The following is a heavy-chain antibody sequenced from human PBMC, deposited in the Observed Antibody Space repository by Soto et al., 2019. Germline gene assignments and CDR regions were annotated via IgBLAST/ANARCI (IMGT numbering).Heavy chain of an antibody. CDR2: IYHAGSV. CDR1: GYPIASGYY. CDR3: ARTFDYYGMDV. J-gene: IGHJ6*02. V-gene: IGHV4-38-2*01. Sequence: SETLSLTCAVSGYPIASGYYWAWIRQSPGKGLEWIGSIYHAGSVYYNPSLNSRVAVSLDTSKNHFSLKLTSVTAADTAVYYCARTFDYYGMDVWGQGTTVTVSS.